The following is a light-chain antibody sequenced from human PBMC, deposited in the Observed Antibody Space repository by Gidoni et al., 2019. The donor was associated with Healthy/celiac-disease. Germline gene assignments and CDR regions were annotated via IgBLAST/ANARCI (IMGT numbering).Light chain of an antibody. Sequence: QSVWTQPPSASGAPGQRVTISCTGSSSNIGAGYDVHWYQQLPGTAPKLLIYDNSNRPSGVPDRFSVSKSGTSASLAITGLQAEDEADYYCQSYDSSLSGSVFGGGTKLTVL. J-gene: IGLJ2*01. V-gene: IGLV1-40*01. CDR1: SSNIGAGYD. CDR3: QSYDSSLSGSV. CDR2: DNS.